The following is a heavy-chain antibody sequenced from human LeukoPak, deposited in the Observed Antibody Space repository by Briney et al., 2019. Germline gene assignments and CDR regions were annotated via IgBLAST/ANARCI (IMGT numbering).Heavy chain of an antibody. V-gene: IGHV3-11*01. CDR2: ISSSGSTI. D-gene: IGHD3-22*01. CDR3: ARDVRIGDSSGYYYGYFQH. CDR1: GFSVSNNY. J-gene: IGHJ1*01. Sequence: GGSLRLSCAASGFSVSNNYMSWVRQAPGKGLEWVSYISSSGSTIYYADSVKGRFTISRDNAKNSLYLQMNSLRAEDTAVYYCARDVRIGDSSGYYYGYFQHWGQGTLVTVSS.